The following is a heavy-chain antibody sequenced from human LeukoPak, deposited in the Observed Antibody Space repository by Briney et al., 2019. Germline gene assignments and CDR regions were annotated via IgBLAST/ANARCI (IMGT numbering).Heavy chain of an antibody. J-gene: IGHJ1*01. CDR2: IWSDGSDK. D-gene: IGHD4-11*01. V-gene: IGHV3-33*06. Sequence: GGSLRLSCAASGFTFSHYGMHWVRQTPGAGLEWVSVIWSDGSDKYYAKSVKGRFTISRDNSKNSLFLQMNSLRAEDTAVYYCAKDAQRGFDYSNSLQNWGQGILVTVSS. CDR1: GFTFSHYG. CDR3: AKDAQRGFDYSNSLQN.